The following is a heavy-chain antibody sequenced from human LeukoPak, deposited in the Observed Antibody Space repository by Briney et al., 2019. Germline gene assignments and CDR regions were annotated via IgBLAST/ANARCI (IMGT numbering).Heavy chain of an antibody. V-gene: IGHV3-23*01. J-gene: IGHJ4*02. CDR1: GFTFTNYA. Sequence: GGSLRLSCAASGFTFTNYAMTWVRQATGKGLEWVSAISVGGAKTHYADSVWGRFTISRDNSKNTLYLQMNSLRAEDTAVYYCAKDVVYDLFDYWGQGTLVTVSS. CDR3: AKDVVYDLFDY. D-gene: IGHD5/OR15-5a*01. CDR2: ISVGGAKT.